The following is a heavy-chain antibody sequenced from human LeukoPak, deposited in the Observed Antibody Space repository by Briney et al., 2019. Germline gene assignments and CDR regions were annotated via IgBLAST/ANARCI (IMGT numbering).Heavy chain of an antibody. D-gene: IGHD3-22*01. Sequence: KASETLSLTCAVYGGSFSGYYWSWIRQPPGKGLEWIGEINHSGSTNYNPSLKSRVTISVDTSKNQFSLNLSSVTAADTAAYYCARGSPISSDSSGYYYDWFDPWGQGTLVTVSS. CDR3: ARGSPISSDSSGYYYDWFDP. CDR2: INHSGST. CDR1: GGSFSGYY. J-gene: IGHJ5*02. V-gene: IGHV4-34*01.